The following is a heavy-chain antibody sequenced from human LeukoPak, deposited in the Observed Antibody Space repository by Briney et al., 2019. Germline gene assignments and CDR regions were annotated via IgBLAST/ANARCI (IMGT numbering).Heavy chain of an antibody. CDR2: INSDGSST. CDR3: ARGDYSNPDYYYYYMDV. D-gene: IGHD4-11*01. CDR1: GFTFSSYW. J-gene: IGHJ6*03. Sequence: SGGSLRLSCAASGFTFSSYWMHWVRQAPGKGLVWVSRINSDGSSTSYADSVKGRFTISRDNAKNTLYLQMNSLRVEDTAVYYCARGDYSNPDYYYYYMDVWGKGTTVTVSS. V-gene: IGHV3-74*01.